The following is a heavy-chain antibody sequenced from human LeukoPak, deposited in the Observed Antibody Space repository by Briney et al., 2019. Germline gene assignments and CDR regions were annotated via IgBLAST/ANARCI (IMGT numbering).Heavy chain of an antibody. V-gene: IGHV4-31*03. CDR3: AVKIAAAGFY. J-gene: IGHJ4*02. CDR1: GGSISSGGYY. D-gene: IGHD6-13*01. CDR2: VPYSGST. Sequence: SETLSLTCSVSGGSISSGGYYWSWIRQHPGKGLGWIGYVPYSGSTFYNPSLKSRVTISLDTTKNQFSLRLTSVTAADTAVYYCAVKIAAAGFYWGQGTLVTVSS.